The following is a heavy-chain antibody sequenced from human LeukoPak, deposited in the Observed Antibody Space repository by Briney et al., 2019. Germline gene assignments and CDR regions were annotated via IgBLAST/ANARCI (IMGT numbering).Heavy chain of an antibody. V-gene: IGHV1-2*02. CDR1: GYTFTGYY. J-gene: IGHJ4*02. CDR3: ARIFGSGWYSLDY. Sequence: ASVKVSCKASGYTFTGYYIHWVRQAPGQGLEWMGWINPNSGGTNYAQKFQGRVTMTRDTSISTAYMELSRLRSDDTAVYYCARIFGSGWYSLDYWGQGTLVTVSS. D-gene: IGHD6-19*01. CDR2: INPNSGGT.